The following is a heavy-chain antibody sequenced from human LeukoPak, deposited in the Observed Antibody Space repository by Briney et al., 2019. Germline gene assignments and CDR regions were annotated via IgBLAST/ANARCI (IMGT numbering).Heavy chain of an antibody. J-gene: IGHJ3*02. D-gene: IGHD1-7*01. CDR2: INPSGGRT. CDR1: GYTFTNYY. V-gene: IGHV1-46*01. CDR3: AREGTRGSIHAFDI. Sequence: ASVKVSCKTSGYTFTNYYMHWVRQAPGQGLEWMGIINPSGGRTSYARKFQGRVTMTRDTSTSIVHMELSSLRSEDTAVYYCAREGTRGSIHAFDIWGQGTIVTVSS.